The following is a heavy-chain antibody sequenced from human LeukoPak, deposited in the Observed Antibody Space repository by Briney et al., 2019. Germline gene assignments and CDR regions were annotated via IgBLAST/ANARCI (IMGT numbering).Heavy chain of an antibody. CDR3: ARDRRGYDILTGTTYYYGMDV. Sequence: RASVKVSCKASGYTFTNYAINWVRQAPGQGLEWVGWIDTNTGNPTYAQGFTGRFVFSLDTSVSTAYLQINSLKAEDTAVYYCARDRRGYDILTGTTYYYGMDVWGQGTTVTVSS. CDR1: GYTFTNYA. D-gene: IGHD3-9*01. CDR2: IDTNTGNP. J-gene: IGHJ6*02. V-gene: IGHV7-4-1*02.